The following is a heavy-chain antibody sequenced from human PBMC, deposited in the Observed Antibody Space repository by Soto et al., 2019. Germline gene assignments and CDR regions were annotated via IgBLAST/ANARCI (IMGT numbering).Heavy chain of an antibody. CDR1: GYTFAEFY. CDR2: INPNTGGT. J-gene: IGHJ5*02. V-gene: IGHV1-2*02. D-gene: IGHD2-15*01. Sequence: QIELVQSGAEVTKSGASVKVSCKTSGYTFAEFYVHWVRQVPGQGLEWMGWINPNTGGTHYAVKFQGRVTLSRDTSLRTAYMALVRLRSDDTATYYCARDGNYYTSGEGHWFDLWGQGTLITVSP. CDR3: ARDGNYYTSGEGHWFDL.